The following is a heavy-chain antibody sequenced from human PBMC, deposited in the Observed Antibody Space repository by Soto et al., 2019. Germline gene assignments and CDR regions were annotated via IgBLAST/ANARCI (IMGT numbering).Heavy chain of an antibody. D-gene: IGHD2-15*01. J-gene: IGHJ4*02. Sequence: QVQLVESGGGVVQPGRSLRLSCAASGFTFSSYAMHWVRQAPGKGLEWVAVISYDGSNKYYADSVKGRFTISRDNSKNTLYLQMNSLRAEDTAVYYCARERIRLGYFAYWGQGTLVTVSS. V-gene: IGHV3-30-3*01. CDR1: GFTFSSYA. CDR2: ISYDGSNK. CDR3: ARERIRLGYFAY.